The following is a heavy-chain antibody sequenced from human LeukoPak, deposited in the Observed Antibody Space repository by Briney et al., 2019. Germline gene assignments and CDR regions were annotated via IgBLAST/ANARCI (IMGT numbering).Heavy chain of an antibody. CDR2: IYYSGGA. CDR3: ARFSDDYGDYWYFDL. Sequence: SETLSLTCTVSGGSISSYYWSWIRQPPGKGLEWIGYIYYSGGANYNPSLKSRVTISVDTSKNQFSLKLSSVTAADTAVYYCARFSDDYGDYWYFDLWGRGTLVTVSS. V-gene: IGHV4-59*08. CDR1: GGSISSYY. D-gene: IGHD4-17*01. J-gene: IGHJ2*01.